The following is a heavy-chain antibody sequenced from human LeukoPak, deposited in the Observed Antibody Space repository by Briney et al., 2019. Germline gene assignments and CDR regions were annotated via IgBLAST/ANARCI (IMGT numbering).Heavy chain of an antibody. CDR2: IKSKTDGGTT. V-gene: IGHV3-15*01. CDR3: TNDCSGGSCYAHDAFDI. CDR1: GFTLSNAW. Sequence: GGSLRLSCAASGFTLSNAWMSWVRQAPGKGLEWVGRIKSKTDGGTTDYAAPVKGRFTISRDDSKSTLYLQMNSLKTEDTAVYYCTNDCSGGSCYAHDAFDIWGQGTMVTVSS. D-gene: IGHD2-15*01. J-gene: IGHJ3*02.